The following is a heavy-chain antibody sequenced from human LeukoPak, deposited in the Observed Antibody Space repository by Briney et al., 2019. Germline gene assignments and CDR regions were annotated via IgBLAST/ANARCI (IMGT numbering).Heavy chain of an antibody. CDR1: GASFNGYF. Sequence: SETLSLTCTVSGASFNGYFWDWIRQSPGKGLEWIGYIYDNGNTNYNPSLKSRVTIFLDTSKNQFSLRLSSVTAADTAIYYCARRTLQSPFDDWGQGTLVTVSS. CDR3: ARRTLQSPFDD. CDR2: IYDNGNT. V-gene: IGHV4-4*08. J-gene: IGHJ4*02. D-gene: IGHD4-11*01.